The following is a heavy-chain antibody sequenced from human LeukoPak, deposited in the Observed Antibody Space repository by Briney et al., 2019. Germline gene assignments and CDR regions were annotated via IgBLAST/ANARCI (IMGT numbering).Heavy chain of an antibody. CDR2: IIPIFGTA. CDR3: ARGWDYDSGGRPTAYVY. D-gene: IGHD3-22*01. J-gene: IGHJ4*02. V-gene: IGHV1-69*13. Sequence: ASVKVSCKASGGTFSSYAINWVRQAPGQGLEWMGGIIPIFGTANYAQKFQGRVTITADESTNTAYMELSSLKSDDTAVYYCARGWDYDSGGRPTAYVYWGQGTLVTVSS. CDR1: GGTFSSYA.